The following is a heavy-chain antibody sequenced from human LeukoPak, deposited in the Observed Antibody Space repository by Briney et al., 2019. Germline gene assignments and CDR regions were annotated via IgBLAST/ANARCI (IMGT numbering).Heavy chain of an antibody. J-gene: IGHJ5*02. V-gene: IGHV4-39*01. CDR2: IYYSGST. CDR3: ARHRLGRAVAGKGGRFDP. CDR1: GGSISSSSYY. D-gene: IGHD6-19*01. Sequence: PSETLSLTCTVSGGSISSSSYYWGWIRQPPGKGLEWIGSIYYSGSTYYNPSLKSRVTISVDTSKNQFSLRLSSVTAADTAVYYCARHRLGRAVAGKGGRFDPWGQGTLVTVSS.